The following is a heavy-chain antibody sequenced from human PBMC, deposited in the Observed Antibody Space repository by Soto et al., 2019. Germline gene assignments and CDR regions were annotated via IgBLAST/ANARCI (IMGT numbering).Heavy chain of an antibody. CDR2: IKQDGTEK. J-gene: IGHJ3*02. CDR1: GFTFSRYW. CDR3: ARGDTPMITGMDSFDI. D-gene: IGHD5-18*01. Sequence: GGSLRLSCAASGFTFSRYWMDWVRQAPGKGLEWVANIKQDGTEKNYVDSVRGRFTISRDNAKNSLYLQMDSLRAEDTAVYFCARGDTPMITGMDSFDIWGQGTLVTVSS. V-gene: IGHV3-7*01.